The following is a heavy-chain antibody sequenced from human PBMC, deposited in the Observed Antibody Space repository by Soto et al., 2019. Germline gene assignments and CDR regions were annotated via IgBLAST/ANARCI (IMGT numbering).Heavy chain of an antibody. CDR3: ARPRGVYGDYYFDY. CDR2: IYYSGST. D-gene: IGHD4-17*01. V-gene: IGHV4-39*01. J-gene: IGHJ4*02. Sequence: SETLSLTCTVSGGSISSSSYYWGWIRQPPGKGLEWIGSIYYSGSTYYNPSLKSRVTISVDTSKNQFSLKLSSVTAADTAVYYCARPRGVYGDYYFDYWGQGTLVTVSS. CDR1: GGSISSSSYY.